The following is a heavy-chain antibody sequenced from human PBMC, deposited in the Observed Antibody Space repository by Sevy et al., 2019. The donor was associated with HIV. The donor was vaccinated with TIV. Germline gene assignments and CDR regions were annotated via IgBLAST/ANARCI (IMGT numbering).Heavy chain of an antibody. D-gene: IGHD6-13*01. CDR1: GFTFDDYT. CDR2: SSWDGGST. J-gene: IGHJ3*02. CDR3: AGIAAAWSDAFDI. Sequence: GGSLRLSCAASGFTFDDYTMHWVRQAPGKGLEWVSLSSWDGGSTYYADSVKGRFTISRDNSKNSLYLQMNSLRTEDTALYYCAGIAAAWSDAFDIWGQGTMVTVSS. V-gene: IGHV3-43*01.